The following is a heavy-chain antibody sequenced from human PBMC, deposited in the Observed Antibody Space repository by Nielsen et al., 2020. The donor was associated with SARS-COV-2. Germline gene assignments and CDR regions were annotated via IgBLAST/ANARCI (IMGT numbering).Heavy chain of an antibody. CDR1: GGTFSSYA. V-gene: IGHV1-69*06. CDR2: IIPIFGTA. Sequence: SVKVSCKASGGTFSSYAISWVRQAPGQGLEWMGGIIPIFGTANYAQKFQGRVTITADKSTSTAYMELSSLRSEDTAVYYCASRGGSSGYNTYWYFDLWGRGTLVTVSS. CDR3: ASRGGSSGYNTYWYFDL. J-gene: IGHJ2*01. D-gene: IGHD3-22*01.